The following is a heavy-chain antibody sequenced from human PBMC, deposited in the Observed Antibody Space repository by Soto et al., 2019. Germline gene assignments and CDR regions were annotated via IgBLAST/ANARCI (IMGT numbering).Heavy chain of an antibody. D-gene: IGHD1-26*01. Sequence: GGSLRLSCAASGFTFSIYAMSWVRQAPGKGLEWVSAISPSGGDTYYADSVTGRFTISRDNSRDTLYLQMNSLRADDTAVYYCVKSYRKDFWGQGNMVTV. CDR1: GFTFSIYA. V-gene: IGHV3-23*01. CDR2: ISPSGGDT. CDR3: VKSYRKDF. J-gene: IGHJ4*02.